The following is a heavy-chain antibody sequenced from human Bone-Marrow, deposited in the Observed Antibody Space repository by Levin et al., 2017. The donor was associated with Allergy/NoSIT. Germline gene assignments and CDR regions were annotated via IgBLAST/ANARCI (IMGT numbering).Heavy chain of an antibody. J-gene: IGHJ4*02. CDR2: ISYVESNK. V-gene: IGHV3-30-3*01. CDR1: GFTFSSYS. D-gene: IGHD4/OR15-4a*01. Sequence: AGGSLRLSCAASGFTFSSYSLHWVRQTPGKGLEWVAVISYVESNKYYAGSVKGRFTISRDNSRNTVDLQMSSLRAEDTAVYYCARGGAPQNEYNDYAAYWGPGTLVTVSS. CDR3: ARGGAPQNEYNDYAAY.